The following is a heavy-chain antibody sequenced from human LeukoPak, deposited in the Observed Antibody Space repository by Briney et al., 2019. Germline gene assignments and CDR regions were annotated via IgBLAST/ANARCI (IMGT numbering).Heavy chain of an antibody. Sequence: GGSLRLPCAASGFTFSSFAMSWVRQAPGKGLEWVAVISYDGSNKYYADSVKGRFTISRDNSKNTLYLQMNSLRAEDTAVYYCTRQHSSSWYDRVDYWGQGTLVTVSS. V-gene: IGHV3-30-3*01. CDR1: GFTFSSFA. CDR3: TRQHSSSWYDRVDY. J-gene: IGHJ4*02. D-gene: IGHD6-13*01. CDR2: ISYDGSNK.